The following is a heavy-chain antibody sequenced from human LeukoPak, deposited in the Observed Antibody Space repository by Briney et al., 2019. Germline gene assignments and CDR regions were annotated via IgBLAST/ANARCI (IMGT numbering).Heavy chain of an antibody. V-gene: IGHV4-39*01. CDR1: GGSISSSTYY. J-gene: IGHJ4*02. CDR3: ARVIMVRGVIMTTQWSFDY. Sequence: SETLSLTCTVSGGSISSSTYYWGWIRQPPGKGLEWIGSFYYSGTNHYNPSLRSRVTISGDTSKNQFSLKVSSVTAADTAVYYCARVIMVRGVIMTTQWSFDYWGQGALVTVSS. CDR2: FYYSGTN. D-gene: IGHD3-10*01.